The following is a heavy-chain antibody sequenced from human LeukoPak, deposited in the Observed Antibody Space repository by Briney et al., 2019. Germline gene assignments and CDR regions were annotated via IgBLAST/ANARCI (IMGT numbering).Heavy chain of an antibody. CDR3: ARGLYGSGSYRRFVSNWFDP. CDR2: INRSGST. J-gene: IGHJ5*02. D-gene: IGHD3-10*01. CDR1: GGSFSGYY. Sequence: SETLSLTCAVYGGSFSGYYWSWIRQPPGKGLEWIGEINRSGSTNYNPSLKSRVTISVDTSKNQFSLKLSSVTAADTAVYYCARGLYGSGSYRRFVSNWFDPWGQGTLVTVSS. V-gene: IGHV4-34*01.